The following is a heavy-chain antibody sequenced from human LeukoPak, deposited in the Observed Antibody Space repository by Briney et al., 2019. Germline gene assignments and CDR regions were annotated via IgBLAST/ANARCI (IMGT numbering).Heavy chain of an antibody. V-gene: IGHV4-4*07. CDR3: ARKDGDY. Sequence: KSSETLSLTCSVSGASISTFHWTWFRQPAGRGLEWIGLIFSSGSTLLNPSLKNRVAMSVDLTKNQLSLKLTSVAAADTAMYFCARKDGDYWGRGTLVTVSS. CDR2: IFSSGST. J-gene: IGHJ4*02. CDR1: GASISTFH.